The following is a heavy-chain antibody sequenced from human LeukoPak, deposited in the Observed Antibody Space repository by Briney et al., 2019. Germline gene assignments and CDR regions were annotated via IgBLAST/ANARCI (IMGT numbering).Heavy chain of an antibody. D-gene: IGHD1-14*01. Sequence: SETLSLTCTVSSGSISSYYWSWIRQPPGKGLEWIGYIYYSGSTNYNPSLKSRVTISVDTSKNQFSLKLSSVTAADTAVYYCARLLTSEYYFDYWGQGTLVTVSS. V-gene: IGHV4-59*01. J-gene: IGHJ4*02. CDR3: ARLLTSEYYFDY. CDR2: IYYSGST. CDR1: SGSISSYY.